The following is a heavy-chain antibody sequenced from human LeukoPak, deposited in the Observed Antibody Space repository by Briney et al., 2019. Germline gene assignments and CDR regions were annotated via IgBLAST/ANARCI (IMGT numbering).Heavy chain of an antibody. D-gene: IGHD2-15*01. Sequence: GGSLRLSCAASRFTFSDAWMSWVRQAPGKGLEWVGRIKSKTDGGTTDCAAPVKGRFTISRDDSKNTLYLQMNSLNTEDTAVYYCTTWGPVVVAAHLDYWGHGILVTVSS. CDR1: RFTFSDAW. CDR3: TTWGPVVVAAHLDY. J-gene: IGHJ4*01. V-gene: IGHV3-15*01. CDR2: IKSKTDGGTT.